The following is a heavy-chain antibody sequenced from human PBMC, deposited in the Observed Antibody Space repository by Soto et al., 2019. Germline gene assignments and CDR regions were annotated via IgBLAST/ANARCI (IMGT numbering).Heavy chain of an antibody. CDR2: INPSGGTT. Sequence: QVQLVQSGAEVKKPGASVKVSCEASGYTFTSHYMHCVRQAPGQGVDWMGIINPSGGTTSYAQKFQGRVTMTRDTSMSTVYMEVSCLRSEDSAVYYCVRDVVVPAAGYMDVWGKGTPVTVSS. CDR1: GYTFTSHY. CDR3: VRDVVVPAAGYMDV. D-gene: IGHD2-2*01. J-gene: IGHJ6*03. V-gene: IGHV1-46*03.